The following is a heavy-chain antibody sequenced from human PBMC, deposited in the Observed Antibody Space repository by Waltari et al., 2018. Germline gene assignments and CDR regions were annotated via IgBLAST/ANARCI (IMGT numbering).Heavy chain of an antibody. D-gene: IGHD1-26*01. CDR2: ISGSGDIT. V-gene: IGHV3-23*01. Sequence: DVQLLECGGGLAQPGGSLRLSCVASGVPLSSYAMSWVRLAPGKGLEWVSAISGSGDITYYADSVKGRFTISRDNSKNTLYLQMKSLRAEDTAVHYCAKGSGTYLQPVDYWGQGTPVTVSS. J-gene: IGHJ4*02. CDR1: GVPLSSYA. CDR3: AKGSGTYLQPVDY.